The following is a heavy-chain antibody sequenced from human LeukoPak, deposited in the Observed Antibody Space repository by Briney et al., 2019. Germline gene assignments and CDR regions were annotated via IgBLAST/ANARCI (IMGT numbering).Heavy chain of an antibody. CDR3: ARDPRYTSSWFGQ. D-gene: IGHD6-13*01. Sequence: GGSLRLSCAASGFTFSSYWMSWVRQAPGKGLEWVANIKQDGSEKYYVDSVKGRFTISRDNAKNSLFLQMNSLRAEDTAVYYCARDPRYTSSWFGQWGQGTLVTVSS. CDR1: GFTFSSYW. CDR2: IKQDGSEK. V-gene: IGHV3-7*01. J-gene: IGHJ5*02.